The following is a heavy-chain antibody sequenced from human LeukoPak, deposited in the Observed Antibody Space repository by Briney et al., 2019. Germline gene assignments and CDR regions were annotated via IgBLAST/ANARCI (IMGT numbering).Heavy chain of an antibody. V-gene: IGHV3-21*01. J-gene: IGHJ6*03. Sequence: GGSLRLSCAASGFTFSSYSMNWVRQAPGKGLEWVSFISASSSYIYYADSVKGRFTISRDNAKNSLYLQMNSLRAEDTAVYYCAKDGSIPWGYYMDVWGKGTTVTISS. CDR3: AKDGSIPWGYYMDV. D-gene: IGHD2-2*02. CDR1: GFTFSSYS. CDR2: ISASSSYI.